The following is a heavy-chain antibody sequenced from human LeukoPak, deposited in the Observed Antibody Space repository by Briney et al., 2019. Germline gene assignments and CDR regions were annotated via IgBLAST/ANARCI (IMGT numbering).Heavy chain of an antibody. CDR3: AREAGYGMNEYYFDY. CDR2: IYYSGST. CDR1: GGSISSGDYY. Sequence: PSQTLSLTCTVSGGSISSGDYYWSWIRQPPGKGLEWIGYIYYSGSTYYNPSLKSRVTISVDTSKNQFSLKLSSVTAADTAVYYYAREAGYGMNEYYFDYWGQGTLVTVSS. V-gene: IGHV4-30-4*01. J-gene: IGHJ4*02. D-gene: IGHD1-1*01.